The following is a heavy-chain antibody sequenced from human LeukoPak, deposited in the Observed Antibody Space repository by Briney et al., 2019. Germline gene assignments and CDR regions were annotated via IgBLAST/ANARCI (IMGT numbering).Heavy chain of an antibody. CDR1: GGSISSSSYS. D-gene: IGHD1-26*01. J-gene: IGHJ4*02. CDR3: ASPAVGATGYFDY. V-gene: IGHV4-39*01. CDR2: IYYSGST. Sequence: PSETLSLTCTVSGGSISSSSYSWGWIRQPPGKGLEWIGSIYYSGSTYYNPSLKSRVTISVDTSKNQFSLKLSSVTAADTAVYYCASPAVGATGYFDYWGQGTLVTVSS.